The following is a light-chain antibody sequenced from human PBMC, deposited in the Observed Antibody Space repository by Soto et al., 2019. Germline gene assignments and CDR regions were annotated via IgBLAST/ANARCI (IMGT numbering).Light chain of an antibody. CDR3: MQALQTPLT. Sequence: DIVMTQSPLSLPVTPGEPASISCRSSQSLLQSNGNNCLDWYLQKPGQSPQLLIYLGSNRASGVPDRFSGSGSGTDFTLKISRVEAEDVGVYYCMQALQTPLTFGQGTRLEIK. J-gene: IGKJ5*01. V-gene: IGKV2-28*01. CDR2: LGS. CDR1: QSLLQSNGNNC.